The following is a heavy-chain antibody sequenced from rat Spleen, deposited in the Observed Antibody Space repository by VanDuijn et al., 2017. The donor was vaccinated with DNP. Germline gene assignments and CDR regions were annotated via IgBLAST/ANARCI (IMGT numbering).Heavy chain of an antibody. V-gene: IGHV5-58*01. CDR2: INTDGGST. CDR1: GFTFSSSW. J-gene: IGHJ2*01. CDR3: VRWNSGHFDY. D-gene: IGHD4-3*01. Sequence: EVQLVETGGGLVQPGRSLKLSCVASGFTFSSSWMYWIRQAPGKGLEWVASINTDGGSTYYPDSVKGRFTISRDNAENTLYLQMNTLRSEDMATYYCVRWNSGHFDYWGQGVMVPVSS.